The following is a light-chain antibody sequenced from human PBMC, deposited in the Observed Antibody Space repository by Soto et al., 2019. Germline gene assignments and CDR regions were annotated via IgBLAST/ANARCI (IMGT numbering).Light chain of an antibody. J-gene: IGKJ2*01. CDR1: QAISNY. V-gene: IGKV1-39*01. Sequence: DIQMTQSPSSLSASVGDRVTITCRASQAISNYLNWYQQKPGKAPNLLIYVASVSQTGVPSRFSGSGSGTDFTLTISSVQPEDFATYYCQQSYTTPRTLGQGTKL. CDR3: QQSYTTPRT. CDR2: VAS.